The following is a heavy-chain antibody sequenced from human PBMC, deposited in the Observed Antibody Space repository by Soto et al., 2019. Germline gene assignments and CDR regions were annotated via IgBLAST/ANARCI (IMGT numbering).Heavy chain of an antibody. V-gene: IGHV5-51*01. CDR3: ARYSGSYWHYLDF. J-gene: IGHJ4*02. D-gene: IGHD1-26*01. Sequence: GESLKISCKGCGYSFASHWVAWVRQMPEKGLEWIGTIYPGDSDTKYSAAFRGHVTISADTSVSTAYLQWRSLEATDSAIYYCARYSGSYWHYLDFWGQGTLVTVYS. CDR2: IYPGDSDT. CDR1: GYSFASHW.